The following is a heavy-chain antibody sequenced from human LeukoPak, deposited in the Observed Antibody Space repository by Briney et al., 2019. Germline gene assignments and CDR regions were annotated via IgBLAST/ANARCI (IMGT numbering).Heavy chain of an antibody. Sequence: ASVKVSCKASGYTFTSYGISWVRQAPGQGLEWMGWISAYNGNTNYAQKLQGRVTMTTDTSTSTAYMELRRLRSDDTAVYYCARDIAEQWLVRKYYFDYWGQGTLVTVSS. D-gene: IGHD6-19*01. CDR3: ARDIAEQWLVRKYYFDY. V-gene: IGHV1-18*01. CDR1: GYTFTSYG. J-gene: IGHJ4*02. CDR2: ISAYNGNT.